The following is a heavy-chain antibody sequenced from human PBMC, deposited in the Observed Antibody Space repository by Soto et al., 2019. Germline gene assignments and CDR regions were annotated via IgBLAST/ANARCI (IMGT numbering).Heavy chain of an antibody. V-gene: IGHV3-21*01. D-gene: IGHD4-17*01. CDR3: ARENAYGDPNSFDY. J-gene: IGHJ4*02. Sequence: PGGSLRLPCTASGFTFISYNMNLVLQAPGKGLEWVSSISSSSNYIYYADSMKGRFTISRDNAKNSLYLQMNSLRAEDTAVYYCARENAYGDPNSFDYWGQGTLVTVSS. CDR1: GFTFISYN. CDR2: ISSSSNYI.